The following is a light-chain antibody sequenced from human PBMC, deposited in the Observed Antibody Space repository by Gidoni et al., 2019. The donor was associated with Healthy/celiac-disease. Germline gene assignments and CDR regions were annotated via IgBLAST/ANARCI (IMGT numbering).Light chain of an antibody. CDR1: HSISSW. CDR3: QQYNCYSPYS. CDR2: KAS. V-gene: IGKV1-5*03. Sequence: DIHMTASPSTLSASVGDRVTITFRASHSISSWSAWYQQKPGKAPKLLISKASSLESAVPSRFSGSGSGTEFTLTISSLQPDDFATYYCQQYNCYSPYSFGQGTKLEIK. J-gene: IGKJ2*03.